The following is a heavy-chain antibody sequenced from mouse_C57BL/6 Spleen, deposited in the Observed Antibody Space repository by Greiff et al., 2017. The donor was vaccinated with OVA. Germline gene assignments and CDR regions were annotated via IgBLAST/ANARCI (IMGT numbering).Heavy chain of an antibody. CDR3: TRDAIYYYGSSFYAMDY. D-gene: IGHD1-1*01. J-gene: IGHJ4*01. CDR1: GFTFSSYA. V-gene: IGHV5-9-1*02. CDR2: ISSGGDYI. Sequence: EVQRVESGEGLVKPGGSLKLSCAASGFTFSSYAMSWVRQTPEQRLEWVAYISSGGDYIYYADTVKGRFTIPRDNARNTLYLQMSYLKSEDTAMYYCTRDAIYYYGSSFYAMDYWGQGTSVTVSS.